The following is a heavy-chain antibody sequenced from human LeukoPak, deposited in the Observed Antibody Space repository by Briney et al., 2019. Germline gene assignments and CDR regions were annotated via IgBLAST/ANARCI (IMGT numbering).Heavy chain of an antibody. J-gene: IGHJ4*02. V-gene: IGHV3-23*01. Sequence: GGSLRLSCAASGFTFSTYAMSWVRQAPGKGLEWVSLISGSGGSTYYADSVKGRFTISRDNSKNTLYLQMNSLRAEDTAVYYCARAFDWTFDYWGQGTLVTVSS. D-gene: IGHD3-9*01. CDR2: ISGSGGST. CDR3: ARAFDWTFDY. CDR1: GFTFSTYA.